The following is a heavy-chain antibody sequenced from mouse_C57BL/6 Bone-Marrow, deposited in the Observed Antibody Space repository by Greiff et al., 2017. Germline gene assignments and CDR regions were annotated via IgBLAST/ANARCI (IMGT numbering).Heavy chain of an antibody. CDR2: IPPNSVST. D-gene: IGHD2-3*01. J-gene: IGHJ2*01. CDR1: GYTFTSYW. Sequence: QVQLQQPGAELVKPGASVQLSCKASGYTFTSYWMHLVKQRPGPVLDWIGMIPPNSVSTNYNDKFNSKATLTVDKSSNTAYMQLSSLTSEDSAVDYCARWLLRGDYWGQGTTLTVSS. V-gene: IGHV1-64*01. CDR3: ARWLLRGDY.